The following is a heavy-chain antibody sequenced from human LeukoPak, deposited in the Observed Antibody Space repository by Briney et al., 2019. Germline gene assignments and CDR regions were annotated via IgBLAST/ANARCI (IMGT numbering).Heavy chain of an antibody. Sequence: SETLSLTCTVSGGSISSSSYYWGWIRQPPGKGLEWIGSIYYSGSTYYNPSLESRVTISVDTSKNQFSLKLSSVTAADTAVYYCARSYDSSGYYLDYWGQGTLVTVSS. CDR1: GGSISSSSYY. CDR2: IYYSGST. D-gene: IGHD3-22*01. CDR3: ARSYDSSGYYLDY. J-gene: IGHJ4*02. V-gene: IGHV4-39*01.